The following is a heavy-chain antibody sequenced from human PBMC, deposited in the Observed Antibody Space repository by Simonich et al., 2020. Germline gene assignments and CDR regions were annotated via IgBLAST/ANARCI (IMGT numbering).Heavy chain of an antibody. CDR1: GYTFTGYY. CDR2: INPNRGGK. Sequence: QVQLVQSGAEVKKPGASVKVSCKASGYTFTGYYMHWVRQAPGQGLEWMGWINPNRGGKNYAQKFQGRVTMTRETSISTAYLELSRLRSDDTAVYYCASSKLATIDYWGQGTLVTVSS. CDR3: ASSKLATIDY. J-gene: IGHJ4*02. D-gene: IGHD5-12*01. V-gene: IGHV1-2*02.